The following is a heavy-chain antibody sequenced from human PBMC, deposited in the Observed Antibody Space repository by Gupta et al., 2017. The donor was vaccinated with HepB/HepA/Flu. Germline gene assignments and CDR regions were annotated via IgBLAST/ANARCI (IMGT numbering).Heavy chain of an antibody. CDR2: IYSSGST. D-gene: IGHD3-3*01. CDR3: ARDRGVTLAFDI. J-gene: IGHJ3*02. CDR1: ITTYH. Sequence: ITTYHWSWIRRPAGKGLEWIGRIYSSGSTNYNPSLKSRLTRSLDTSKNQFSLKLNSMTAADTAVYFCARDRGVTLAFDIWGQGTEVTVS. V-gene: IGHV4-4*07.